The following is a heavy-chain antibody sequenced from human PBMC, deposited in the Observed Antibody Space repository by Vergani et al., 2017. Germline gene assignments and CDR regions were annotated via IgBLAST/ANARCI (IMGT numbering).Heavy chain of an antibody. D-gene: IGHD3-16*02. CDR2: INPSGGST. V-gene: IGHV1-46*01. J-gene: IGHJ4*02. Sequence: QVQLVQSGAEVKKPGSSVKVSCKASGGTFSSYAISWVRQAPGQGLEWMGRINPSGGSTSYAQKFQGRVTMTRDTSTSTVYMELSSLRSEDTAVYYCARASDYVWGSYRGFDYWGQGTLVTVSS. CDR1: GGTFSSYA. CDR3: ARASDYVWGSYRGFDY.